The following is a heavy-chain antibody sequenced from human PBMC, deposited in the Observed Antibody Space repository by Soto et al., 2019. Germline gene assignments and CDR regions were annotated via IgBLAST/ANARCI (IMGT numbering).Heavy chain of an antibody. CDR3: ARTSLAYNYDFWSGYYINYYYYYMDV. CDR2: IYYSGST. V-gene: IGHV4-59*08. Sequence: SETLSLTCTVSGGSISSYYWSWIRQPPGKGLEWIGYIYYSGSTNYNPSLKSRVTISVDTSKNQFSLKLSSVTAADTAVYYCARTSLAYNYDFWSGYYINYYYYYMDVWGKGTTVTVSS. CDR1: GGSISSYY. J-gene: IGHJ6*03. D-gene: IGHD3-3*01.